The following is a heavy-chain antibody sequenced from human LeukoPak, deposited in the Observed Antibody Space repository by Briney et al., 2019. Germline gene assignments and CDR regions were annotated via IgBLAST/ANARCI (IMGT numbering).Heavy chain of an antibody. CDR1: GGSFSDYY. Sequence: SETLSLTCAVYGGSFSDYYWSWIRQPPGKGLEWIGEINHSGDTKYDPSLKSRVTISVDTSKNQFSLKVSSVTAADTAVYYCARIQLWPLHYFDYWGQGTLVTVSS. CDR2: INHSGDT. J-gene: IGHJ4*02. V-gene: IGHV4-34*01. CDR3: ARIQLWPLHYFDY. D-gene: IGHD5-18*01.